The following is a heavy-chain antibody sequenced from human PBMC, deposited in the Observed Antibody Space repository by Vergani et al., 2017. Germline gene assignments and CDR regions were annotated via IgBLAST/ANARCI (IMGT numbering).Heavy chain of an antibody. D-gene: IGHD2-15*01. CDR3: ARRSGGYYSGGKVHPLRTAFDV. V-gene: IGHV4-61*02. J-gene: IGHJ3*01. Sequence: QVQLQASGPGRVKPSQTLSLTCTMSGGSISAGYYFWSWIRQPAGKGLEWLGHISASGNASHSPSLKTRVSMSVDTSKNQFSLTVTSVTAADTAIYFCARRSGGYYSGGKVHPLRTAFDVWGHWTVVTVSS. CDR1: GGSISAGYYF. CDR2: ISASGNA.